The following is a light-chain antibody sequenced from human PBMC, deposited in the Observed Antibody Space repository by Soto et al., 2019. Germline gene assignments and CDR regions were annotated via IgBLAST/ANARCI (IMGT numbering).Light chain of an antibody. V-gene: IGKV1-5*01. CDR2: DAS. CDR3: QCYSSYPWT. Sequence: DTQMTHSPSTLSASVGDIVTITCRASHSIGNWLAWYQQKAGKAPRLLIYDASTLQSGVPSRFSGSGSGTEFSLTISSLQPDDFGTYYCQCYSSYPWTFGHGTKVDIK. J-gene: IGKJ1*01. CDR1: HSIGNW.